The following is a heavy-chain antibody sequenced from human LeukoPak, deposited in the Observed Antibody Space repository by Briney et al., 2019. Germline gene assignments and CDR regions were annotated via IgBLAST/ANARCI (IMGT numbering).Heavy chain of an antibody. D-gene: IGHD1-1*01. J-gene: IGHJ4*02. Sequence: ASVKVSCKASGYTFASYAMHWVRRAPGQRLEWMGWINAGNGDTKYSQKFQGRVTIARDTSASTAYMELSSLRSEDTAVYYCARDRGGTGDFDYWGQGTLVTVSS. V-gene: IGHV1-3*01. CDR1: GYTFASYA. CDR2: INAGNGDT. CDR3: ARDRGGTGDFDY.